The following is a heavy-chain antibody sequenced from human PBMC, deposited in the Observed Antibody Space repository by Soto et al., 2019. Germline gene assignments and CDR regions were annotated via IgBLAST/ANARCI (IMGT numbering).Heavy chain of an antibody. Sequence: SETLSLTCTVSGGSISRYYWSWIRQPPGKGLEWIGCIYYSGRTNYNPSLKSRVTISVDTSKNQFSLKLSSVTAADTAVYYCARGYCSSTSCYIWDNWFDPWGQGTLVTVSS. CDR1: GGSISRYY. D-gene: IGHD2-2*02. J-gene: IGHJ5*02. CDR3: ARGYCSSTSCYIWDNWFDP. CDR2: IYYSGRT. V-gene: IGHV4-59*01.